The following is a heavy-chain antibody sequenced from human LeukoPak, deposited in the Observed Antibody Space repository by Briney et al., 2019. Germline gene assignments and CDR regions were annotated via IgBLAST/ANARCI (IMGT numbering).Heavy chain of an antibody. CDR1: GFSLSTSGVG. CDR2: IYWNDDK. D-gene: IGHD5-24*01. V-gene: IGHV2-5*01. CDR3: AHRQMATAPFDY. Sequence: SGPTLVKPTQTLTLTCTFSGFSLSTSGVGVGWIRQPPGKALEWLTLIYWNDDKYYSPSLKSRLTITKDTSKNQVVLTMTNMDPVDTATYYCAHRQMATAPFDYWGQGTLVTVSS. J-gene: IGHJ4*02.